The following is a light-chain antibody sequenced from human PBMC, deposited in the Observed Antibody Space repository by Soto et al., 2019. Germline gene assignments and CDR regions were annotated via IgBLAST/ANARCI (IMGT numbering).Light chain of an antibody. CDR1: QSINSW. J-gene: IGKJ1*01. CDR3: QQYTSYWT. CDR2: KAS. Sequence: DIQMTQSPSTLSASVGDRVTITCRASQSINSWLAWYQQKPGKAPKLLIYKASSLESEIPSRFSGSRSGTDFTLTISILQPDDFATYFCQQYTSYWTFGQGTKV. V-gene: IGKV1-5*03.